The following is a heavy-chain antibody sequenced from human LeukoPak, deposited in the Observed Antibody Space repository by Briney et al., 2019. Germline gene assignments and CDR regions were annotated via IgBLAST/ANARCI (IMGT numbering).Heavy chain of an antibody. Sequence: PSETLSLTCAVSGGSISSGGYSWSWIRQPPGKGLEWIGYIYYSGSTNYNPSLKSRVTISVDTSKNQFSLKLSSVTAADTAVYYCARAPRRSIVGATYFDYWGQGTLVTVSS. V-gene: IGHV4-61*08. J-gene: IGHJ4*02. CDR1: GGSISSGGYS. CDR3: ARAPRRSIVGATYFDY. D-gene: IGHD1-26*01. CDR2: IYYSGST.